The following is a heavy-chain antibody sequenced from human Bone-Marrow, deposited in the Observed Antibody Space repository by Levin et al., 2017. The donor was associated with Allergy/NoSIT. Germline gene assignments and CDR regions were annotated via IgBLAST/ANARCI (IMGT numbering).Heavy chain of an antibody. Sequence: QAGGSLRLSCVASGPTFSDYGMNWVRQAPGKGLEWISYITSGGTNSYYADSVKGRFTISRDNAENSLFLQMTSLTVADTAVYYCAKAVSPRTNTGLDYWGQGILVTVSS. CDR2: ITSGGTNS. D-gene: IGHD2/OR15-2a*01. CDR3: AKAVSPRTNTGLDY. V-gene: IGHV3-48*01. CDR1: GPTFSDYG. J-gene: IGHJ4*02.